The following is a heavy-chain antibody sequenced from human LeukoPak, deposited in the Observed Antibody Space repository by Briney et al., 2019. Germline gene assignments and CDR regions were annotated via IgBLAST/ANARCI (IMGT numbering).Heavy chain of an antibody. CDR1: GFTINHYA. CDR3: ATDAKASGYYYYYMDV. CDR2: ISFDGNNK. V-gene: IGHV3-30-3*01. J-gene: IGHJ6*03. D-gene: IGHD6-6*01. Sequence: SGGSLRLSCAASGFTINHYAMYWVRQAPGKGLERVAVISFDGNNKFEADSVQGRFIDSRDNSKNTLYLEMSSLRVEDTAVYYCATDAKASGYYYYYMDVWGRGTTVIVTS.